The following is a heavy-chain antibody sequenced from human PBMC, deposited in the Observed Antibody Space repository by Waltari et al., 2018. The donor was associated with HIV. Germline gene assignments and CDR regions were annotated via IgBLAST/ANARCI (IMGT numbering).Heavy chain of an antibody. Sequence: QLQLQESGPGLVKPSETLSLTCTVSGGSISSSSYYWGWIRQPPGKGLEWIGSIYYSGSTYYNPSLKSRVTISVDTSKNQFSLKLSSVTAADTAVYYCARVTVVVAANPVPYGMDVWGQGTTVTVSS. D-gene: IGHD2-15*01. CDR2: IYYSGST. J-gene: IGHJ6*02. V-gene: IGHV4-39*07. CDR3: ARVTVVVAANPVPYGMDV. CDR1: GGSISSSSYY.